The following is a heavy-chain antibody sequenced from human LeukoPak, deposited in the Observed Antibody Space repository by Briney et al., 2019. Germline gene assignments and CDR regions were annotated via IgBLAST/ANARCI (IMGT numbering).Heavy chain of an antibody. CDR3: ATAAYGDSGP. V-gene: IGHV1-24*01. J-gene: IGHJ5*02. D-gene: IGHD4-17*01. CDR2: FDPEDGET. CDR1: GYTLTELS. Sequence: ASVKVSCKVSGYTLTELSMHWVRQAPGKGLEWMGGFDPEDGETIYAQKLQGRVTMTEDTPTDTAYMELSSLRSEDTAVYYCATAAYGDSGPWGQGTLVTVSS.